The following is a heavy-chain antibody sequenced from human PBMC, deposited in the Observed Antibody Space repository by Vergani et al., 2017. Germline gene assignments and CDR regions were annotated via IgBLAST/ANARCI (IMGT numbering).Heavy chain of an antibody. V-gene: IGHV3-9*01. D-gene: IGHD6-13*01. J-gene: IGHJ4*02. CDR1: GFTFDDYA. CDR2: ISWNSGSI. CDR3: AKGIAAAAYYFDY. Sequence: EVQLVESGGGLVQPGRSLRLSCAASGFTFDDYAMHWVRQAPGKGLEWVSGISWNSGSIGYADSVKDRFTISRDNAKNSLYLQMNSLRAEDTALYYCAKGIAAAAYYFDYWGQGTLVTVSS.